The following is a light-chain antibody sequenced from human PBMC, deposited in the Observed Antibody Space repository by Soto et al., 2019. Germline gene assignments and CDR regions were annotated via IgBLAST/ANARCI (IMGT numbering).Light chain of an antibody. CDR2: GAS. V-gene: IGKV3-20*01. CDR3: QQYYSPPLT. J-gene: IGKJ4*01. Sequence: EIVLTQSPGTLSLSPGERATLSCRASQSVSSSYLAWYQQKPGQAPRLLIYGASSRATGIPDRFSGSGSGTDFTLTISGLQAEDVAVYYCQQYYSPPLTFGEGTKVEIK. CDR1: QSVSSSY.